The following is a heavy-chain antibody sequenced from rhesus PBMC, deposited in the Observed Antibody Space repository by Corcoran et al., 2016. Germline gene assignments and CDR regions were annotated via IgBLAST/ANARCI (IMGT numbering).Heavy chain of an antibody. Sequence: EVQLVESGGGLVQPGGSLRLSCAASGFTFSSYGMSWVRQAPGKGLEWVSYISNGGGSTYCADSVKGRFTISRDKSKNTLSLQMNSLRAEDPAVYYCAKENSYSGSWNRGPFDYWGQGVLVTVSS. CDR3: AKENSYSGSWNRGPFDY. D-gene: IGHD6-25*01. CDR1: GFTFSSYG. J-gene: IGHJ4*01. CDR2: ISNGGGST. V-gene: IGHV3S5*01.